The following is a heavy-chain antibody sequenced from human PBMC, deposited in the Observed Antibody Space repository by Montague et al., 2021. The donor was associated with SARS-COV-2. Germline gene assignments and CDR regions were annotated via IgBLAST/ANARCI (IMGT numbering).Heavy chain of an antibody. J-gene: IGHJ5*02. CDR2: IYYTGTT. CDR3: AREGYCSGGTCYSSGPNWFDP. CDR1: GASFSNYY. V-gene: IGHV4-59*01. D-gene: IGHD2-15*01. Sequence: LSLPCTVSGASFSNYYWSWIRQPPGKGLEWIGYIYYTGTTNYNPSLKSRVTISVDTSKTQFSLKLTSVTPADTAVYYCAREGYCSGGTCYSSGPNWFDPWGQGTLVTVSS.